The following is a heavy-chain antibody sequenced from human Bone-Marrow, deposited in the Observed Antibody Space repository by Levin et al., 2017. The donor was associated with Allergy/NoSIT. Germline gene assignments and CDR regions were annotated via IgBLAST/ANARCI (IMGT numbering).Heavy chain of an antibody. D-gene: IGHD2-15*01. CDR3: ARGALFCSGGSCYWSPYFDY. CDR1: GGSFSSYS. CDR2: IDDSGRT. V-gene: IGHV4-34*01. J-gene: IGHJ4*02. Sequence: PGGSLRLSCAVYGGSFSSYSWTWIRQSPGKGLEWIGEIDDSGRTNYNPSLQSRVTISVDTSKKQFSLKLSSVTAADTAGYYCARGALFCSGGSCYWSPYFDYWGQGTLVTVSS.